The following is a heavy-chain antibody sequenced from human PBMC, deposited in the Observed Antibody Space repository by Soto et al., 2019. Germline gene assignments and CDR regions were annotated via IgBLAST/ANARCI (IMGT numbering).Heavy chain of an antibody. J-gene: IGHJ5*02. D-gene: IGHD6-6*01. CDR3: ARERPDGARLDP. Sequence: PSETLSLTCTVSGGSISSGDYYWSWIRQPPGKGLEWIGYIYHSGSTYYNPSLKSRVTISVDTSKNQFSLKLSSVTAADTAVYYCARERPDGARLDPWDQGTLVTVSS. CDR1: GGSISSGDYY. V-gene: IGHV4-30-4*01. CDR2: IYHSGST.